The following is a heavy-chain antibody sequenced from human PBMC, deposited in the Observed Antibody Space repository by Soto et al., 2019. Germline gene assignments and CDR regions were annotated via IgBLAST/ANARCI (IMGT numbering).Heavy chain of an antibody. CDR2: INAGNGNT. V-gene: IGHV1-3*01. CDR1: GYTFTSYA. Sequence: QVQLVQSGAEVKKPGASVKVSCKASGYTFTSYAMHWGGQAPGQRLEWMGWINAGNGNTKYSQKFHDIVTITRHKTASTAYMELSSLRSEDTAVYYCARESSRGPNFDYWGQGNLVTVSS. J-gene: IGHJ4*02. CDR3: ARESSRGPNFDY. D-gene: IGHD6-19*01.